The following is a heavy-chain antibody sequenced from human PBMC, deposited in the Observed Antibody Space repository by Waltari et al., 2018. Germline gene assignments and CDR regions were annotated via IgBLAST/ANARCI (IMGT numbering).Heavy chain of an antibody. CDR1: GGSISGFY. CDR2: IYYTGST. CDR3: ARGGGGDWEWFDP. Sequence: QVQLQESGPRLLKPSETLSLICTVPGGSISGFYWSWVRQPPGKGLDWIGYIYYTGSTNFIPSLKSRVTMSVDTSKNQFSLKLSSVTAADTAFYYCARGGGGDWEWFDPWGQGTLVTVSS. V-gene: IGHV4-59*01. D-gene: IGHD2-21*02. J-gene: IGHJ5*02.